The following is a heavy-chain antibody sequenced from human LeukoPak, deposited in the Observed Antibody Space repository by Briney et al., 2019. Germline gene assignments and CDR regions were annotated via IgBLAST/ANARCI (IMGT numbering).Heavy chain of an antibody. CDR1: GFTFDDYG. D-gene: IGHD1-26*01. CDR3: ASHQGGSYSLAWFDP. CDR2: INWNGGST. J-gene: IGHJ5*02. Sequence: GGSLRLSCAASGFTFDDYGMSWVRQPPGKGLEWVSGINWNGGSTGYADSVKGRFTISRDNAKNSLYLQMNSLRAEDTALYYCASHQGGSYSLAWFDPWGQGTLVTVSS. V-gene: IGHV3-20*04.